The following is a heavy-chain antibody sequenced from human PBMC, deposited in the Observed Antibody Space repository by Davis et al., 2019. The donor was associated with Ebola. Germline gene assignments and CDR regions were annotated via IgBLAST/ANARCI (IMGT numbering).Heavy chain of an antibody. CDR3: ARHPMSVTIFGMVPHYFDF. D-gene: IGHD3-3*01. J-gene: IGHJ4*02. CDR2: IYYSGST. V-gene: IGHV4-39*01. CDR1: GGSISSSSNY. Sequence: MPSETLSLTCSVSGGSISSSSNYWGWIRQSPGKGLEWIGSIYYSGSTYYNPSLKSRVTISVDKSKNQFSLKLSSVTAADTAVYYCARHPMSVTIFGMVPHYFDFWGQGTLVTVSS.